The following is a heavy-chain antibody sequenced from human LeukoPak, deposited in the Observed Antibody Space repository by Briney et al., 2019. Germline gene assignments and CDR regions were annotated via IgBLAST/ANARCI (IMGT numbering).Heavy chain of an antibody. J-gene: IGHJ4*02. Sequence: PGGSLRLSCAVSGFTFSSYAMSWVRQAPGKGLEWVSGISGSGVSTYYADSVKGRFTISRDNSKNTLYLQMNSLRAEDTAVYYCAKGQQLVLGVFDYWGQGTLVTVSS. D-gene: IGHD6-13*01. CDR1: GFTFSSYA. V-gene: IGHV3-23*01. CDR2: ISGSGVST. CDR3: AKGQQLVLGVFDY.